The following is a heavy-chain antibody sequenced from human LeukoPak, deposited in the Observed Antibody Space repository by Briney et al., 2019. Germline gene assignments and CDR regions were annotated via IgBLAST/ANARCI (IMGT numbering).Heavy chain of an antibody. CDR3: AKCKMYGDYVFAYFDY. J-gene: IGHJ4*02. D-gene: IGHD4-17*01. Sequence: PGGSLRLSCAASGFTFSSYAMSWVRQAPGKGLEWVSAISGSGGSTYYADSVKGRFTISRDNSKNTLYLQMNSLRAEDTAVYYCAKCKMYGDYVFAYFDYWGQGTLVTVSS. CDR1: GFTFSSYA. CDR2: ISGSGGST. V-gene: IGHV3-23*01.